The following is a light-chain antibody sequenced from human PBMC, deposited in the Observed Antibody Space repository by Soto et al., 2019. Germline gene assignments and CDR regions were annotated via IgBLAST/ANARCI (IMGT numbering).Light chain of an antibody. CDR1: SSNIWADYD. J-gene: IGLJ1*01. CDR3: QSYDSSLSGCV. CDR2: ANN. V-gene: IGLV1-40*01. Sequence: QSVLTQPPSVSGAPGQRVTISCTGSSSNIWADYDVHWYQHLPGRAPKLLISANNIRPSGVPDRFSGSKSGTSASLAIAGLQSEDEADYYCQSYDSSLSGCVFGTGTKLTVL.